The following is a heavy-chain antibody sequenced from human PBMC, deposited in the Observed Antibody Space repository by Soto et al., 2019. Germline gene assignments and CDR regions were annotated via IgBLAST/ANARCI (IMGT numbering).Heavy chain of an antibody. J-gene: IGHJ6*02. CDR1: GFTFSSYG. Sequence: PGGSLRLSCAASGFTFSSYGMHWVRQAPGKGLEWVAVISYDGSNKYYADSVKGRFTISRDNSKNTLYLQMNSLRAEDTAVYYCAKSYPLSGRYPYPPCGMDVRGPATTVTLS. V-gene: IGHV3-30*18. D-gene: IGHD1-26*01. CDR2: ISYDGSNK. CDR3: AKSYPLSGRYPYPPCGMDV.